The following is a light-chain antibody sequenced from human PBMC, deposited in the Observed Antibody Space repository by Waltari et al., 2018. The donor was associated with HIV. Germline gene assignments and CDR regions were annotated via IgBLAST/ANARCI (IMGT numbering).Light chain of an antibody. Sequence: SSELTQDPAVSVALGQTVRITCQGDSLRRYYASWYQQKPGQAPILVVYGNDKRPSGLPVRFSGSSSWHTASLTITGAQAEDEADYYCNSRDSSGHHLVFATGTTVTVL. V-gene: IGLV3-19*01. CDR2: GND. CDR3: NSRDSSGHHLV. CDR1: SLRRYY. J-gene: IGLJ1*01.